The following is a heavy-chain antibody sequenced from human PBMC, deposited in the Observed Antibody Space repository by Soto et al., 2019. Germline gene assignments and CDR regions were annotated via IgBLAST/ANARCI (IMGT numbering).Heavy chain of an antibody. CDR1: GYSFTRYG. CDR2: INAYDGNT. CDR3: AMVNAYVTPSAEDV. D-gene: IGHD2-21*01. Sequence: QVQLVQSGAEVKNPGASVKVSCKASGYSFTRYGIGWARQAPGQGLEWMGWINAYDGNTNYAQNLQGRLTLTTDTSTTTAYMELRSLRSNDTAIYYCAMVNAYVTPSAEDVWGQGTTVTVSS. J-gene: IGHJ6*02. V-gene: IGHV1-18*01.